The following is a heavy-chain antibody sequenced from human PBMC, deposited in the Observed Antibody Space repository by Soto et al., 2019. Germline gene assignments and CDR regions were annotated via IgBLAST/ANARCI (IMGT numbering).Heavy chain of an antibody. CDR3: VRQGIGFLHGLVDV. CDR1: SGPSKSHN. Sequence: QVQVQQSGPGLVKPSETLSLTCTVSSGPSKSHNWGWIRQPPGRGLEWIGYVYDTWSTSYNPSLKSWVTVSADTSTNRISLTLRFVTAADTAVYYCVRQGIGFLHGLVDVWGQGTTVIVSS. V-gene: IGHV4-59*08. D-gene: IGHD3-10*01. J-gene: IGHJ6*01. CDR2: VYDTWST.